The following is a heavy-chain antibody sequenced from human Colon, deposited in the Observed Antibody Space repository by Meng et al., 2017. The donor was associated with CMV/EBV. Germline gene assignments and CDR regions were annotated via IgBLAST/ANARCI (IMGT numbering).Heavy chain of an antibody. J-gene: IGHJ6*02. CDR2: VNWNSGAI. CDR3: AKWTRVCTGGSCYIYGMDV. V-gene: IGHV3-9*01. D-gene: IGHD2-8*02. Sequence: GGSLRLSCAASGFIFNDFAMHWVRQAPGKGLEWVATVNWNSGAIHYAGSVKGRFTISRDNSQNTLSLQMNSLRADDTAVYFCAKWTRVCTGGSCYIYGMDVWGQGTTVTVSS. CDR1: GFIFNDFA.